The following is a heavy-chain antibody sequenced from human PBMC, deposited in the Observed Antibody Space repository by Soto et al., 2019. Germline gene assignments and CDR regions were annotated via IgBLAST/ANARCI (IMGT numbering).Heavy chain of an antibody. J-gene: IGHJ4*02. D-gene: IGHD3-3*01. CDR1: GGTFSRYA. Sequence: GGALRLSCAASGGTFSRYAMSGVRQAPGKGLEWVSAISGSGGSTYYADSVKGRFTISRDNSKNTLYLQMNSLRAEDTAVYYCVKAVALITSVGVALDYWGQGT. CDR2: ISGSGGST. V-gene: IGHV3-23*01. CDR3: VKAVALITSVGVALDY.